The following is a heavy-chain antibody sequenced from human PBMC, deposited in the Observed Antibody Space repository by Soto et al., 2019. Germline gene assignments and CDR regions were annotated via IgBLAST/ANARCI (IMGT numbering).Heavy chain of an antibody. CDR1: GYTFTSYG. CDR3: ARDRDHYYDSSGYYYFDY. Sequence: ASVKVSCKASGYTFTSYGISWVRQAPGQGLEWMGWISASNGNTNYAQKLQGRVTMTTDTSTSTAYMELRSLRSDDTAVYYCARDRDHYYDSSGYYYFDYWGQGTLVTVSS. J-gene: IGHJ4*02. V-gene: IGHV1-18*01. CDR2: ISASNGNT. D-gene: IGHD3-22*01.